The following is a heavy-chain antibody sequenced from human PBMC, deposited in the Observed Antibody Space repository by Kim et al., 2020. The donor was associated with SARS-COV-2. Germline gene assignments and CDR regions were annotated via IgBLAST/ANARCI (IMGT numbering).Heavy chain of an antibody. V-gene: IGHV3-66*01. J-gene: IGHJ6*02. CDR2: IYSGGST. D-gene: IGHD3-10*01. Sequence: GGSLRLSCAASGFTVSSNYMSWVRQAPGKGLEWVSVIYSGGSTYYADSVKGRFTISRDNSKNTLYLQMNSLRAEDTAVYYCARDRVLLWFGELVSSYYYYGMDVWGQGTTVTVSS. CDR3: ARDRVLLWFGELVSSYYYYGMDV. CDR1: GFTVSSNY.